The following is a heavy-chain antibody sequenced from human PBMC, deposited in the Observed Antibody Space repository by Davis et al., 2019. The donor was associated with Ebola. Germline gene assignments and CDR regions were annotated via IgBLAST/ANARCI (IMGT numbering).Heavy chain of an antibody. V-gene: IGHV4-59*01. CDR3: ARAARTTVGWFDP. CDR1: GGSFSDYS. D-gene: IGHD6-6*01. J-gene: IGHJ5*02. CDR2: IYYSGNT. Sequence: MPSETLSLTCAVYGGSFSDYSWTWIRQPPEKGLEWIGYIYYSGNTNYNPSLKSRVTISMDTSKNQFSLKLNSVTSSDTAVYYCARAARTTVGWFDPWGQGTLVTVSS.